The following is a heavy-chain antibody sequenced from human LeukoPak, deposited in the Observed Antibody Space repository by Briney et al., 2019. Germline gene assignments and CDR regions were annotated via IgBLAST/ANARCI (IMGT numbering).Heavy chain of an antibody. CDR3: ARGPSDSYGMGV. J-gene: IGHJ6*02. CDR1: GGSITSCY. V-gene: IGHV4-59*01. Sequence: SETLSLTCTVSGGSITSCYWSWIRQPPGKGLEWIGYIYYSGSTNYNPSLKSRVTISVDTSKKYLSLKLRSVTAADTAVYYCARGPSDSYGMGVWGQGTTVTVSS. CDR2: IYYSGST.